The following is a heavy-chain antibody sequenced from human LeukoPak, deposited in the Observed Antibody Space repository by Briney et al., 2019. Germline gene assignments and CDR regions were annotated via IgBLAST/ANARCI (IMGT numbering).Heavy chain of an antibody. D-gene: IGHD2-2*01. J-gene: IGHJ4*02. CDR2: IKRKGSGGTI. CDR3: THVGVGEDRSTS. Sequence: GGSLRLSCAVSGLNFNNAWLSWVRHAPGKGLEWVGRIKRKGSGGTIDYAAPVKDRFIISRDDSKNTLYLQMNSLKTEDTAVYYCTHVGVGEDRSTSWGQGTLVTVSS. V-gene: IGHV3-15*01. CDR1: GLNFNNAW.